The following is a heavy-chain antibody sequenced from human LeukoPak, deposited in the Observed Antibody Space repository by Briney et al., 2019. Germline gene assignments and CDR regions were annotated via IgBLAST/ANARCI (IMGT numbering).Heavy chain of an antibody. Sequence: GESLKITCQGSGYRFTNYWLGWVRQVPRKDLEWMGIIYPGDSHTRYSPSFEGQVTISADKSISTAYLQWSSLKASDSAIYFCARQTAGFDYWGQGTLVTVSS. J-gene: IGHJ4*02. CDR3: ARQTAGFDY. CDR1: GYRFTNYW. CDR2: IYPGDSHT. D-gene: IGHD2-21*02. V-gene: IGHV5-51*01.